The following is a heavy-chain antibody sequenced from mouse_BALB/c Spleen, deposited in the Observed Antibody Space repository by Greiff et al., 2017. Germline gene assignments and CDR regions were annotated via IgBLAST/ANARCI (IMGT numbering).Heavy chain of an antibody. Sequence: EVMLVESGPSLVKPSQTLSLTCSVTGDSITSGYWNWIRKFPGNKLEYMGYISYSGSTYYNPSLKSRISITRDTSKNQYYLQLNSVTTEDTATYYCARCGGNYEGYAMDYWGQGTSVTVSS. CDR1: GDSITSGY. V-gene: IGHV3-8*02. D-gene: IGHD2-1*01. J-gene: IGHJ4*01. CDR3: ARCGGNYEGYAMDY. CDR2: ISYSGST.